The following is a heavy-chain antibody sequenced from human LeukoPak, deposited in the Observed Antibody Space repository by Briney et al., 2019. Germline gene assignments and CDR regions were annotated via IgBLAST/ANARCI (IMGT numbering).Heavy chain of an antibody. Sequence: GGSLRLSCGASGFVFDSHDMHWVRQAPGKGLQWVAYIRTDGYHTYYADSVKGRFTITRDNSKNTLYLQMNSLRLEDMGVYYCAKPSGSGVDYWGRGTRATVSS. CDR1: GFVFDSHD. CDR3: AKPSGSGVDY. V-gene: IGHV3-30*02. D-gene: IGHD1-26*01. J-gene: IGHJ4*02. CDR2: IRTDGYHT.